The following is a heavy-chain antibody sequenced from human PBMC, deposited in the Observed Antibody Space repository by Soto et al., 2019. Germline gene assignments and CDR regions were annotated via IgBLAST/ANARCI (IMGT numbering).Heavy chain of an antibody. Sequence: HSQTLSLTCAISGDSVSSNSAAWNWIRQSPSRGLEWLGRTYYRSKWYNDYAVSVKSRITINPDTSKNQFSLQLNSVTPEDTAVYYCARDWRYCSGGSCYEGVDYWGQGTLVTVSS. CDR1: GDSVSSNSAA. D-gene: IGHD2-15*01. CDR3: ARDWRYCSGGSCYEGVDY. V-gene: IGHV6-1*01. CDR2: TYYRSKWYN. J-gene: IGHJ4*02.